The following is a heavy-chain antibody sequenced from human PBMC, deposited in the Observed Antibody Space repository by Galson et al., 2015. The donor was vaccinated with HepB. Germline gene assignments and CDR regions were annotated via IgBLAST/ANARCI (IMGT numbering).Heavy chain of an antibody. D-gene: IGHD3-3*01. CDR1: GGSTSSHY. J-gene: IGHJ5*02. V-gene: IGHV4-59*08. CDR2: VSYRGTT. CDR3: ARRGRDRFNYWSDP. Sequence: LSLTCSVSGGSTSSHYWSWFRQPPGKGLEWIGSVSYRGTTNYKPSLKSRVTMSVDTSNNQFSLRLSSMTAADTAVYYCARRGRDRFNYWSDPWGQGTLVTVSS.